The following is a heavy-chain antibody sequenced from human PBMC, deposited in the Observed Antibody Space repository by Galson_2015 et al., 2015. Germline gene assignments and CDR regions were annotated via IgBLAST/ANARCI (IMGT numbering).Heavy chain of an antibody. CDR2: MDPNSGNT. Sequence: SVKVSCKASGYTFTSFDINWVRQATGQGLEWMGWMDPNSGNTGYAQKFQGRVTMTRNPSISTAYMELSSLRSEDTAVYYCARAYCSGGTCYGFDFWGQGSQVTVSS. CDR1: GYTFTSFD. D-gene: IGHD2-15*01. CDR3: ARAYCSGGTCYGFDF. V-gene: IGHV1-8*01. J-gene: IGHJ4*02.